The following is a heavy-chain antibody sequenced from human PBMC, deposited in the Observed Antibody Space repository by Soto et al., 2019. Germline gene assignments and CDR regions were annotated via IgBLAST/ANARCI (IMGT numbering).Heavy chain of an antibody. J-gene: IGHJ6*02. D-gene: IGHD3-22*01. V-gene: IGHV1-18*01. CDR3: ARDLADYYDSSGQNYYYYCGMDV. CDR1: GYTFTSYG. Sequence: ASVKVSCKASGYTFTSYGISWVRQAPGQGLEWMGWISAYNGNTNYAQKLQGRVTMTTDTSTSTAYMELRSLRSDDTAVYYCARDLADYYDSSGQNYYYYCGMDVWGQGTTVTVSS. CDR2: ISAYNGNT.